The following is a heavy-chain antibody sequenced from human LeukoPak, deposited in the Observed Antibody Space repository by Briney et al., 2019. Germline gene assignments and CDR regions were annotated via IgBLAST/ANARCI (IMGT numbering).Heavy chain of an antibody. V-gene: IGHV1-69*13. Sequence: GASVKVSCKASGGTFSSYAISWVRQAPGQGLEWMGGIIPIFGTANYAQKFQGRVTITAAESTSTAYMELSSLRSEDTAVYYCARAYSSSSYPTFDYWGQRTLVTVSS. CDR3: ARAYSSSSYPTFDY. CDR2: IIPIFGTA. D-gene: IGHD6-6*01. CDR1: GGTFSSYA. J-gene: IGHJ4*02.